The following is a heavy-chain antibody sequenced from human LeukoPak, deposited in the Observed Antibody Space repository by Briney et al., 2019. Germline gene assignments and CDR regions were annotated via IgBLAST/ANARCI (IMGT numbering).Heavy chain of an antibody. CDR3: TRVGTTWFHS. CDR2: IDSDGGNT. Sequence: GGSLTLSCAASGFTFSSYWMHWVRQAAGKGLVWVSRIDSDGGNTRYTDSVEGRFTISRDNAKSTLYLQMNSLRAEDTAVYYCTRVGTTWFHSWGQGTLVIVSS. V-gene: IGHV3-74*01. CDR1: GFTFSSYW. D-gene: IGHD1-26*01. J-gene: IGHJ5*01.